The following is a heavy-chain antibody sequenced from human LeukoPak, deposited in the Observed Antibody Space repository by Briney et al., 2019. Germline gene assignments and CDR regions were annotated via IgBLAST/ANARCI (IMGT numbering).Heavy chain of an antibody. Sequence: PSETLSLTCTVSGGSISSGDYYWNWIRQHPGKGLEWIGNINYSGSTYYIPSLKSRVIISVDTSKSQFSLKLSSVTVADTAVYYCARDLSGHDAFDIWGQGTMVTVSS. V-gene: IGHV4-31*03. J-gene: IGHJ3*02. CDR2: INYSGST. CDR1: GGSISSGDYY. D-gene: IGHD6-19*01. CDR3: ARDLSGHDAFDI.